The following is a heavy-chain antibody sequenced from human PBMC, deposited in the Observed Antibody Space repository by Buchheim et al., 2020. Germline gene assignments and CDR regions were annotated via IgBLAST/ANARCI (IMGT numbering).Heavy chain of an antibody. V-gene: IGHV3-74*01. CDR2: IRGDGGVT. CDR1: GFTFSSYW. CDR3: ARANPADFDY. J-gene: IGHJ4*02. D-gene: IGHD1-14*01. Sequence: EVQLVESGGGLIQPGGSLRLSCAASGFTFSSYWMHWVRQAPGKGLVWVSRIRGDGGVTNYADSVRGRFTISRDNAKHTLYLQMNSLRDEDTAVYYCARANPADFDYWGQGAL.